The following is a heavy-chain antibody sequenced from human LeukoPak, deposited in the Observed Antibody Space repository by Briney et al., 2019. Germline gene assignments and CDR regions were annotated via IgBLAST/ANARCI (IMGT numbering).Heavy chain of an antibody. CDR1: GFTFSSYG. D-gene: IGHD5-12*01. CDR2: ISYGGSNK. CDR3: AKGSSDGYNECFDY. J-gene: IGHJ4*02. Sequence: GGSLRLSCAASGFTFSSYGMHWVRQAPGKGLEWVAVISYGGSNKYYADSVKGRFTISRDNSKNTLYLQMNSLRAEDTAVYYCAKGSSDGYNECFDYWGQGTLVTVSS. V-gene: IGHV3-30*18.